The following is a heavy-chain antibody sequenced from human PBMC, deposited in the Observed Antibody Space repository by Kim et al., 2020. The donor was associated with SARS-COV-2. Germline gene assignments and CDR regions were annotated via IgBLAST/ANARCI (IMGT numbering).Heavy chain of an antibody. CDR1: GFSLSTSGMC. CDR2: IDWDDDK. D-gene: IGHD5-12*01. J-gene: IGHJ4*02. Sequence: SGPTLVKPTQTLTLTCTFSGFSLSTSGMCVSWIRQPPGKALEWLARIDWDDDKYYSTSLKTRLTISKDTSKNQVVLTMTNMDPVDTATYYCARSSWIKAAVGYFDYWGQGTLVTVSS. CDR3: ARSSWIKAAVGYFDY. V-gene: IGHV2-70*11.